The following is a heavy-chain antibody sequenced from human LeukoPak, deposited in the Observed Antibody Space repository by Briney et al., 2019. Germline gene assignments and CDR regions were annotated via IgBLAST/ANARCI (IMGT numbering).Heavy chain of an antibody. V-gene: IGHV1-2*06. CDR1: GYTFTGYY. D-gene: IGHD3-10*01. CDR3: ERGGSSYRFGEYPYYFDY. CDR2: INPNSGGT. J-gene: IGHJ4*02. Sequence: ASVKVSCKASGYTFTGYYMHWVRQAPGQGLEWMGRINPNSGGTNYAQKFQGRVTMIRDTSISTAYMELSRPRSDDTAVYYCERGGSSYRFGEYPYYFDYWGQGTLVTVSS.